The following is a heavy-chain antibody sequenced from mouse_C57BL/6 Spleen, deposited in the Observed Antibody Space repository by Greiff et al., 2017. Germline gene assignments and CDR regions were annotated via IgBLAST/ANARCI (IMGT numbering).Heavy chain of an antibody. Sequence: QVQLQQSGAELVRPGASVTLSCKASGYTFTDYEMHWVKQTPVHGLEWIGAIDPETGGTAYNQKFKGKAILTADKSSSTAYMELRSLTSEDSAVYYCTRSGSNYDAMDYWGQGTSVTVSS. CDR1: GYTFTDYE. CDR3: TRSGSNYDAMDY. CDR2: IDPETGGT. D-gene: IGHD2-5*01. V-gene: IGHV1-15*01. J-gene: IGHJ4*01.